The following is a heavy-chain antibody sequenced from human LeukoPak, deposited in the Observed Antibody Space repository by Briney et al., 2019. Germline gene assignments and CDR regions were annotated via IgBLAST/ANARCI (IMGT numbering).Heavy chain of an antibody. Sequence: SETLSLTCTVSGXSISSYYGSWIRQPPGKGLEWIGYIYYSGSTNYNPSLKSRVTISVDTSKNQFSLNLSSVTAADTAVYYCARDLLSTAGYFDYWGQGTLVTVSS. CDR1: GXSISSYY. J-gene: IGHJ4*02. CDR3: ARDLLSTAGYFDY. CDR2: IYYSGST. V-gene: IGHV4-59*01. D-gene: IGHD6-19*01.